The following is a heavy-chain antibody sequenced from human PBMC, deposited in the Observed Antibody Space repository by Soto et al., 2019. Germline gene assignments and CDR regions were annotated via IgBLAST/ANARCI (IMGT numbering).Heavy chain of an antibody. CDR2: ISYDGSNK. CDR3: AKDCIAVAGDYYYYGMDV. Sequence: HPGGSLRLSCAASGFTFSSYGMHWVRQAPGKGLEWVAVISYDGSNKYYADSVKGRFTISRDNSKNTLYLQMNSLIAEDTAVFYCAKDCIAVAGDYYYYGMDVWGQWTTVTVSS. J-gene: IGHJ6*02. V-gene: IGHV3-30*18. CDR1: GFTFSSYG. D-gene: IGHD6-19*01.